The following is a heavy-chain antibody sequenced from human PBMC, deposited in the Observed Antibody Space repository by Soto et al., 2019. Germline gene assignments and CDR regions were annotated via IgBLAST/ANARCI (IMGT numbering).Heavy chain of an antibody. Sequence: ASVKVSCKASGYTFTSYDITWVRQATGQGLEWMGWMNPNSGNTGYAQKFQGRVTMTRNTSISTAYMELSSLRSEDTAVYYCARDNLVGHSYGNQIHALDNWGQGTKVTVSS. CDR2: MNPNSGNT. CDR1: GYTFTSYD. V-gene: IGHV1-8*01. CDR3: ARDNLVGHSYGNQIHALDN. J-gene: IGHJ3*02. D-gene: IGHD5-18*01.